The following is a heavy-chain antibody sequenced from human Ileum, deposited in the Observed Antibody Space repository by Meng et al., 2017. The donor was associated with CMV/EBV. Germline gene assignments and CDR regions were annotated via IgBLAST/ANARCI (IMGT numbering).Heavy chain of an antibody. CDR1: GYTFTGYY. D-gene: IGHD1-26*01. CDR2: INPNSGGT. Sequence: ASVKVSCKASGYTFTGYYMHWVRQAPGQGLEWMGWINPNSGGTNYAQKFQGRVTMTRDTSISTAYMELSRLRSDDTAVYYCARDEWELYNWFDPWGQGNQVNVAS. V-gene: IGHV1-2*02. CDR3: ARDEWELYNWFDP. J-gene: IGHJ5*02.